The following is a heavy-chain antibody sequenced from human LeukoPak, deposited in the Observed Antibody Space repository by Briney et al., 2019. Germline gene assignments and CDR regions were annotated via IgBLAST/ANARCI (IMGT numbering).Heavy chain of an antibody. J-gene: IGHJ6*03. CDR1: GFGFSRYA. CDR3: ARGMQCTGTNCYLKVYFYYYYMDL. V-gene: IGHV3-30-3*01. CDR2: SSFDGNNK. Sequence: PSGRSLRLSCAASGFGFSRYAMYWVRQPPGKGLEWVAISSFDGNNKYYADSVKGRFTISKDNSKDTLYLQMNNVRSEDTAVYYCARGMQCTGTNCYLKVYFYYYYMDLWGIGTTVIVSS. D-gene: IGHD2-2*01.